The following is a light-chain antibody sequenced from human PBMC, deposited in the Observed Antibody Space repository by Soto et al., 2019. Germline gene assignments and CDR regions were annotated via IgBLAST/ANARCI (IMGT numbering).Light chain of an antibody. CDR2: LNSDGSH. Sequence: QLVLTQSPSASASLGASVKLTCTLSSGHSNYAIAWHQQQPEKGPRYLMKLNSDGSHSKGDGIPDRFSGSTSGAERYLTISSFQSEDEADYYCQTWVTGIRVFGGGTKLTVL. J-gene: IGLJ3*02. V-gene: IGLV4-69*01. CDR1: SGHSNYA. CDR3: QTWVTGIRV.